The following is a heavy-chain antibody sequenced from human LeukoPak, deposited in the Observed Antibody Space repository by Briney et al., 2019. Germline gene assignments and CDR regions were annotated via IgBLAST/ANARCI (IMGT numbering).Heavy chain of an antibody. CDR1: GCSLSNPGVG. CDR2: ISWDDDK. D-gene: IGHD3-16*02. CDR3: AHVMITYGGVIGDDAFDI. J-gene: IGHJ3*02. Sequence: ASGPTLVNPTQTLTLTCTFSGCSLSNPGVGVGWIRQPPGKALEWLSIISWDDDKRYSPSLKSRLTIIKATSNNQVVLIVTNMDPVDTATYFCAHVMITYGGVIGDDAFDIWGQGTMVTVSS. V-gene: IGHV2-5*02.